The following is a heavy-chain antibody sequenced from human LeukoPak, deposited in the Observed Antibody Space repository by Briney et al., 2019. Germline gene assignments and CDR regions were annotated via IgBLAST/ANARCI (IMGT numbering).Heavy chain of an antibody. CDR1: GFTFSSYP. CDR3: GGLKFRRGWGGGSYFDY. CDR2: ISESGDVT. V-gene: IGHV3-23*01. Sequence: PGGSLRLSCVVSGFTFSSYPMSWVRQAPGKGLEWVSVISESGDVTHYADSMKGRFTISRGNTKNTLNLQMNSLRAEDTAVYYCGGLKFRRGWGGGSYFDYWGQGTLVTVSS. J-gene: IGHJ4*02. D-gene: IGHD6-19*01.